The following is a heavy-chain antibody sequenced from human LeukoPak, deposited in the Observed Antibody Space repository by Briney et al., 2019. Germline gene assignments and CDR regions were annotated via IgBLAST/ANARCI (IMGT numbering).Heavy chain of an antibody. Sequence: SVKVSCKASGGTFSSYAISWVRQAPGQGLEWMGGIIPIFGTANYAQKFQGRVTITADESTSTAYMELSSLRSDDTAVFYCARDRDGYYQNFDYWGQGTLVTVSS. D-gene: IGHD2-8*01. CDR1: GGTFSSYA. J-gene: IGHJ4*02. CDR3: ARDRDGYYQNFDY. V-gene: IGHV1-69*13. CDR2: IIPIFGTA.